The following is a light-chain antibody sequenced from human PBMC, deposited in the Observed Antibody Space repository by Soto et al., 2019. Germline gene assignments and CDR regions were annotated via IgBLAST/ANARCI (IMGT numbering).Light chain of an antibody. CDR1: ETIGRAY. J-gene: IGKJ2*01. CDR2: ATS. CDR3: HQYATSRFT. Sequence: IVLTQSPGTLSLSPGERATVSCRASETIGRAYFAWYQHRPGRTPRLVLSATSNRAAGIPDRFGGSGSGADFTLTISGVEPEDFAVYYCHQYATSRFTFGQGTKLEI. V-gene: IGKV3-20*01.